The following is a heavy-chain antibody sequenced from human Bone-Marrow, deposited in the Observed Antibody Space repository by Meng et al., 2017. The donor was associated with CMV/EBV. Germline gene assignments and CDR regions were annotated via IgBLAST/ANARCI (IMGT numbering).Heavy chain of an antibody. J-gene: IGHJ4*02. CDR3: AILVAYCGSDCPLVEDY. CDR1: GYTFTGYY. Sequence: ASVKVSCKASGYTFTGYYMHWVRQAPGQGLEWMGWINPNSGGTNYAQKFQGRVTMTRDTSISTAYMELSRLRSDDTAVYYCAILVAYCGSDCPLVEDYWGQGTLVTVSS. D-gene: IGHD2-21*01. V-gene: IGHV1-2*02. CDR2: INPNSGGT.